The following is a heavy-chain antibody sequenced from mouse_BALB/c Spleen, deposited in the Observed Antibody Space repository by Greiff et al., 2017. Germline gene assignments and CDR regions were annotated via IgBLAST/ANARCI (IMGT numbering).Heavy chain of an antibody. CDR1: GYTFTSYV. CDR2: INPYNDGT. J-gene: IGHJ4*01. CDR3: GRYDDGYLYYAMDY. V-gene: IGHV1-14*01. Sequence: VQLQQSGPELVKPGASVKMSCTASGYTFTSYVMHWVKQKPGQGLEWIGYINPYNDGTNYNEKFKGKATLTSDKSSSTAYMELSSLTSEDSAVYYCGRYDDGYLYYAMDYWGQGTSVTVSS. D-gene: IGHD2-3*01.